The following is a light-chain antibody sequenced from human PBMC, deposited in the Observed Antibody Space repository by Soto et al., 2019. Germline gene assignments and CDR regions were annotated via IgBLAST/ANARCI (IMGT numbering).Light chain of an antibody. CDR1: SSYVGNDNL. Sequence: QSVLTQPASVSGSPGQSITISCTGTSSYVGNDNLVSWFQQHPGKAPKLMIYEVNKRPSGVSNRFSGSKSGNTASLTISGLQAEDEADYYCSSARSYIHVVFGGGTKLTVL. CDR3: SSARSYIHVV. J-gene: IGLJ2*01. V-gene: IGLV2-23*02. CDR2: EVN.